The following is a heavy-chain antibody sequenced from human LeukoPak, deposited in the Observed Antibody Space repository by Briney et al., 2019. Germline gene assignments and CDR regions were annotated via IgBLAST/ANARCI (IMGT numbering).Heavy chain of an antibody. CDR3: ARIRNYDILTGCLDY. CDR1: GFTFSSYA. CDR2: ISYDGSNK. J-gene: IGHJ4*02. Sequence: GGSLRLSCAASGFTFSSYAMHWVRQAPGKGLEWVAVISYDGSNKYYADSVKGRFTISRDNSKNTLYLQMNSLRAEDTAVYYCARIRNYDILTGCLDYWGQGILVTVSS. V-gene: IGHV3-30-3*01. D-gene: IGHD3-9*01.